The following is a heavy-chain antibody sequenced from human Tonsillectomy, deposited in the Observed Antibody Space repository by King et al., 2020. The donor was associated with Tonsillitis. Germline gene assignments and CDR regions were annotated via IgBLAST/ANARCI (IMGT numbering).Heavy chain of an antibody. CDR3: AHRPPPYLNFDY. J-gene: IGHJ4*02. Sequence: TLKESGPTLVKPTQTLTLTCTFSGFSLSTSGVGVGWIRQPPGKALEWLALIYWDDNKYYSPSLKSRPTIPKDTSKNQVVLTMTNMDPVDTATYYCAHRPPPYLNFDYWGQGTLVTVSS. D-gene: IGHD2-8*01. CDR1: GFSLSTSGVG. V-gene: IGHV2-5*02. CDR2: IYWDDNK.